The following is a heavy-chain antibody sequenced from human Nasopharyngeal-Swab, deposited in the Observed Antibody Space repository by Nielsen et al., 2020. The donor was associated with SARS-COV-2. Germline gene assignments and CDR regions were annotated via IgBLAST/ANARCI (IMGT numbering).Heavy chain of an antibody. D-gene: IGHD3-10*01. J-gene: IGHJ4*02. CDR2: INHSGST. CDR3: ARGVTMVRGVIRKAGDYFDY. V-gene: IGHV4-34*01. CDR1: GGSFSGYY. Sequence: SETLSLTCAVYGGSFSGYYWSWIRQPPGKGLEWIGEINHSGSTNYNPSLKSRVTISVDTSKNQFSLKLSSVTAADTAVYYCARGVTMVRGVIRKAGDYFDYWGQGTLVIVSS.